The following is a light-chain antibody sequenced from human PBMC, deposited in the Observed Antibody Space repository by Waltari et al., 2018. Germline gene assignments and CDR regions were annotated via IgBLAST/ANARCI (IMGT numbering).Light chain of an antibody. CDR3: QQSYSTPWT. Sequence: DIQMTQSPSSLSASVGDRVPITCRASQSISSYLNWYQQKPGKAPKVLISAASSLQSGVPSRFSGSGSGTDFTLTISSLQPEDFATYYCQQSYSTPWTFGQGTKVEIK. J-gene: IGKJ1*01. CDR2: AAS. CDR1: QSISSY. V-gene: IGKV1-39*01.